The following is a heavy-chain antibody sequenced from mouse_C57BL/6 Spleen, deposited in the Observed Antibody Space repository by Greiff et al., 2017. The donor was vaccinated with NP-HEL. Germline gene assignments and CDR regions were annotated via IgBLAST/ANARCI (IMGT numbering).Heavy chain of an antibody. D-gene: IGHD2-5*01. V-gene: IGHV1-54*01. Sequence: QVQPQQSGAELVRPGTSVKVSCKASGYAFTNYLIEWVKQRPGQGLEWIGVINPGSGGTNYNEKFKGKATLTADKSSSTAYMQLSSLTSEDSAVYFCARNSNYEGAMDYWGQGTSVTVSS. CDR2: INPGSGGT. J-gene: IGHJ4*01. CDR3: ARNSNYEGAMDY. CDR1: GYAFTNYL.